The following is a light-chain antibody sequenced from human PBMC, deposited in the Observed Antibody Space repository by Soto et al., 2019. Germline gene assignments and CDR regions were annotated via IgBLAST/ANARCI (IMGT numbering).Light chain of an antibody. CDR1: QSVSSSY. CDR3: QQLKSYPQT. J-gene: IGKJ1*01. V-gene: IGKV3-20*01. CDR2: GAS. Sequence: EIVLTQSPGTLSLSPWGGATLYCRSSQSVSSSYLAWYQQKPGQAPRLLIYGASSRATGIPSRFSGSGSGTEFTLTISSLQPEDFATYYCQQLKSYPQTFGQGTKVDIK.